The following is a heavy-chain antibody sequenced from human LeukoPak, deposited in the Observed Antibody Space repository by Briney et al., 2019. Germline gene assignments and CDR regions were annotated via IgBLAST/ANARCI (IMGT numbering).Heavy chain of an antibody. CDR3: ARDLTPIDRTAMAIDY. CDR2: IIPILGIA. V-gene: IGHV1-69*04. J-gene: IGHJ4*02. D-gene: IGHD5-18*01. Sequence: SVKVSCKASGGTFSSYAISWVRQAPGQGLEWMGRIIPILGIANYAQKFQGRVTITADKSTSTAYMELNSLRAEDTAVYYCARDLTPIDRTAMAIDYWGQGTLVTVSS. CDR1: GGTFSSYA.